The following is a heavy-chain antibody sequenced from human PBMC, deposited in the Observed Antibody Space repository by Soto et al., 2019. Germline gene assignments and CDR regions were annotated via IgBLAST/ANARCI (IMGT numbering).Heavy chain of an antibody. CDR2: ISYDGSNK. Sequence: LRLSCAASGFTFSSYAMHWVRQAPGKGLERVAVISYDGSNKYYADSVKGRFTISRDNSKNTLYLQMNSLRAEDTAVYYCARDTVRGSPYYYYYYGMDVWGQGTTVTVSS. D-gene: IGHD3-10*01. CDR1: GFTFSSYA. J-gene: IGHJ6*02. CDR3: ARDTVRGSPYYYYYYGMDV. V-gene: IGHV3-30-3*01.